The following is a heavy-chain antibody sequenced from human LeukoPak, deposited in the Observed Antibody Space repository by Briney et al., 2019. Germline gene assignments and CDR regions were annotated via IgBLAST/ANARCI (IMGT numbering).Heavy chain of an antibody. Sequence: SGGSLRLSCAASGFTVSSNYMSWVRQAPGKGLEWVSAISGSGGSTYYADSVKGRFTISRDNSKNTLYVQMNSLRAEDTAVYYCARARRSYYYGMDVWGQGTTVTVSS. CDR1: GFTVSSNY. J-gene: IGHJ6*02. V-gene: IGHV3-23*01. CDR3: ARARRSYYYGMDV. CDR2: ISGSGGST.